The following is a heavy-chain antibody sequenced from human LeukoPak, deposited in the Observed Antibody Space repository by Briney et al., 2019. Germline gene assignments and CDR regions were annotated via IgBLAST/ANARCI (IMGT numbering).Heavy chain of an antibody. V-gene: IGHV3-7*01. CDR1: GFTFSSYW. CDR2: IKQDGSEK. D-gene: IGHD3/OR15-3a*01. Sequence: GGSLRLSCVASGFTFSSYWMTWVRQVPGKGLEWVANIKQDGSEKYYVDSVKGRFTISRDNAKNSLYLQMNSLRAEDTAMYYCARDWTPFDHWGQGTLVSVSS. J-gene: IGHJ4*02. CDR3: ARDWTPFDH.